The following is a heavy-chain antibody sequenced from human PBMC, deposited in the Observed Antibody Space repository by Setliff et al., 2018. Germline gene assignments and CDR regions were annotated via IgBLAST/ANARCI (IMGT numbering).Heavy chain of an antibody. V-gene: IGHV4-34*01. Sequence: SETLSLTCAVYGGSFSGYYWSWIRQPPGKGLEWIGEINHSGSTNYNPSLKSRVTMSVDTSKNQFSLKLSSVTAADTAVYYCARGKVLYDYVWGSYRYEDYYYGMDVWGQGTTVTVS. CDR1: GGSFSGYY. J-gene: IGHJ6*02. CDR3: ARGKVLYDYVWGSYRYEDYYYGMDV. CDR2: INHSGST. D-gene: IGHD3-16*02.